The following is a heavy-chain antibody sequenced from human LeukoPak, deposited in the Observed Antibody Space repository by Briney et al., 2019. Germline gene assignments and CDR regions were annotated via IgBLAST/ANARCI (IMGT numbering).Heavy chain of an antibody. CDR1: GGSISSYY. D-gene: IGHD4-11*01. V-gene: IGHV4-4*07. J-gene: IGHJ3*02. Sequence: SETLSLTCTVSGGSISSYYWSWIRQPAGKGLEWIGRIHTSGSTNYNPSLQSRVTISVDTSKNQFSLTLSSVTAADTAVYYCARRYRDAFDIWGQGTMVTVSS. CDR3: ARRYRDAFDI. CDR2: IHTSGST.